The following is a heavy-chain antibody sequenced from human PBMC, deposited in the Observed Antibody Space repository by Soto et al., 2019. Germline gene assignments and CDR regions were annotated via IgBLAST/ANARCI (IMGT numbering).Heavy chain of an antibody. CDR2: ISSSGSTI. J-gene: IGHJ5*02. Sequence: GGSLRLSCAASGFTFSSYEMNWVRQAPGKGLEWVSYISSSGSTIYYADSVKGRFTISRDNAKNSLYLQMNSLRAEDTAVYYCARETQNWFDPWGQGTLVTVS. CDR3: ARETQNWFDP. V-gene: IGHV3-48*03. CDR1: GFTFSSYE.